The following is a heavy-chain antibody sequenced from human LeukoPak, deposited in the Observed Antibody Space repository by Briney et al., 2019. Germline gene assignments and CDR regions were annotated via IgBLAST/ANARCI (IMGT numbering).Heavy chain of an antibody. V-gene: IGHV1-69*04. Sequence: SVKVSCKASGYTFTGYYMHWVRQAPGQGLEWMGRIIPILGIANYAQKFQGRVTITADKSTSTAYMELSSLRSEDTAVYYCARDQDPVGSSTSWYGMDVWGQGTTVTVSS. D-gene: IGHD2-2*01. CDR3: ARDQDPVGSSTSWYGMDV. J-gene: IGHJ6*02. CDR2: IIPILGIA. CDR1: GYTFTGYY.